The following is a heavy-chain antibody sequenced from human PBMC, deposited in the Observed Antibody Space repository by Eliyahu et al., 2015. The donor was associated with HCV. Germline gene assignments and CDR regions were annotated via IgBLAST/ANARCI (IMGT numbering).Heavy chain of an antibody. V-gene: IGHV3-7*01. CDR1: GFSFXSYW. D-gene: IGHD2-2*01. Sequence: EVQLVESGGGLVQPGXSLRLSCAASGFSFXSYWLSWVRQAXGKGLGWVANIKQDGSEKYYVDSVKGRFTISRDNAKNSLYLQMNSLRAEDTAVYYCARDKSSTSWSLFDYWGQGTLVTVSS. J-gene: IGHJ4*02. CDR2: IKQDGSEK. CDR3: ARDKSSTSWSLFDY.